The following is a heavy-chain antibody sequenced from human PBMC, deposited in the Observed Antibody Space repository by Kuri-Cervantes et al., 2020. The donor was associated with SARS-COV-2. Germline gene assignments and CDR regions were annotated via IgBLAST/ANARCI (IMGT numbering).Heavy chain of an antibody. CDR1: GGTFSSYA. CDR3: ARAGRIAARSPSGY. CDR2: MNPNSGNT. D-gene: IGHD6-6*01. J-gene: IGHJ4*02. V-gene: IGHV1-8*02. Sequence: ASVKVSCKASGGTFSSYAINWVRQATGQGLEWMGWMNPNSGNTGYAQKFQGRVTMTRNTSISTAYMELSSLRSEDTAVYYCARAGRIAARSPSGYWGQGTLVTVSS.